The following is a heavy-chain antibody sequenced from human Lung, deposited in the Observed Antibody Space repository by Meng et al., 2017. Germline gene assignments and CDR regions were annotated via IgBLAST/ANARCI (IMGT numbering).Heavy chain of an antibody. CDR3: AIDRGYSSSTFVDH. CDR1: GFRFGNYA. D-gene: IGHD6-6*01. V-gene: IGHV3-23*01. CDR2: ISDNGGST. Sequence: EVQLLESGGDLVQPGGSLRLSCAGSGFRFGNYAMSWVRQAPGKGPEWVSAISDNGGSTYYRDSVKGRFTMSRDNSKNTLYLQMNSLRAEDTAVYYCAIDRGYSSSTFVDHWGQGTLVTVSS. J-gene: IGHJ4*02.